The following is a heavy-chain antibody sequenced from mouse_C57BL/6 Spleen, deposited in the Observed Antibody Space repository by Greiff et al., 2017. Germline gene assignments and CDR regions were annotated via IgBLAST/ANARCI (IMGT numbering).Heavy chain of an antibody. CDR3: ASTAQATYAMDY. CDR1: GYTFTSYW. Sequence: QVQLQQPGAELVRPGSSVKLSCKASGYTFTSYWMDWVKQRPGQGLEWIGNIYPSDSETHYNQKFKDKATLTVDKSSSTAYMQLSSLTSEDSAVYYCASTAQATYAMDYWGQGTSVTVSS. CDR2: IYPSDSET. J-gene: IGHJ4*01. V-gene: IGHV1-61*01. D-gene: IGHD3-2*02.